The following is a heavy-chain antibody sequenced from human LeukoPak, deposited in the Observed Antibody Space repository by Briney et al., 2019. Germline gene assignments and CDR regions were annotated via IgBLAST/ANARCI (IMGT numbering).Heavy chain of an antibody. CDR3: ARDRYDSSGGTFDY. V-gene: IGHV3-21*01. CDR1: GFTLSSYG. D-gene: IGHD3-22*01. CDR2: ISSSSSYI. Sequence: GGSLRLSCAASGFTLSSYGMHWVRQAPGKGLEWVSSISSSSSYIYYADSVKGRFTISRDNAKNSLYLQMNSLRAEDTAVYYCARDRYDSSGGTFDYWGQGTLVTVSS. J-gene: IGHJ4*02.